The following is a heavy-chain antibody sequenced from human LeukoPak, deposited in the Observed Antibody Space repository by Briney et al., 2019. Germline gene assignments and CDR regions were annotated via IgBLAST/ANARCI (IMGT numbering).Heavy chain of an antibody. CDR3: ARRQWLVLGGAFDI. J-gene: IGHJ3*02. Sequence: PSETLSLTGTVSGGSISSYYWSWIRQPPGKGVEWIGYIYYSGSTNYNPSLKSRVTISVDTSRNQFSLKLSFVTAADTAVYYCARRQWLVLGGAFDIWGQGTMVTVSS. D-gene: IGHD6-19*01. CDR1: GGSISSYY. V-gene: IGHV4-59*01. CDR2: IYYSGST.